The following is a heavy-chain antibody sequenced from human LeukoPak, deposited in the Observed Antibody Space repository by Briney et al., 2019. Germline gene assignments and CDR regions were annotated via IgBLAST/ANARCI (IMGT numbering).Heavy chain of an antibody. D-gene: IGHD6-13*01. CDR1: GFTFDDYA. CDR2: ISWNSGSI. V-gene: IGHV3-9*01. J-gene: IGHJ4*02. Sequence: GRSLRLSCAASGFTFDDYAMHWVRQAPGKGLEWVSGISWNSGSIGYADSVKGRYTISRDNAKNSLYLQMNSLRAEDTALYYCAKDLGGVAAAGLDYWGQGTLVTVSS. CDR3: AKDLGGVAAAGLDY.